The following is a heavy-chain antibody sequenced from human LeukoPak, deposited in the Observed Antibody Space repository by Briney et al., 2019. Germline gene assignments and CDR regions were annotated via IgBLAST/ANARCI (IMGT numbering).Heavy chain of an antibody. CDR1: GYTFSAYY. V-gene: IGHV1-2*02. CDR2: INPNSGGT. Sequence: GASVKVSCKASGYTFSAYYIHWVRQAPGQGLEWMGWINPNSGGTKYAQKFQGRVTLTRDTSVTTAYMELSWLRSDDTAVYYCARDFLHVYHYDSSGYVRGAFDIWGQGTKVTVSS. J-gene: IGHJ3*02. D-gene: IGHD3-22*01. CDR3: ARDFLHVYHYDSSGYVRGAFDI.